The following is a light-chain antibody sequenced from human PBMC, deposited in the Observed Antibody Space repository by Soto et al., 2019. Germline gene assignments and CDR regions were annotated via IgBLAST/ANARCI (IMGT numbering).Light chain of an antibody. J-gene: IGKJ5*01. CDR1: QSINSN. CDR2: GAT. CDR3: QQYNNWPPIT. Sequence: EIVMTQYPATLSVSPGERVTVSCRASQSINSNLAWYQHKPGQAPRLLIHGATTRATGIPARFSGSGSGTEFTLIISSLQSEDFAVYYCQQYNNWPPITFGQGTRLEIK. V-gene: IGKV3-15*01.